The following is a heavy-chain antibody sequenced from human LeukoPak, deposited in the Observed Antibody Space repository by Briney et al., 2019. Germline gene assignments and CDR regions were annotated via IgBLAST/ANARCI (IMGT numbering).Heavy chain of an antibody. CDR2: INHSGST. D-gene: IGHD3-10*01. J-gene: IGHJ4*02. CDR3: ARGRRFGESKHLDY. V-gene: IGHV4-34*01. Sequence: PSETLSLTCAVYGGSFSGYYWSWIRQPPGKGLEWIGEINHSGSTNYNPSLKSRVTISVDTSKNQFSLKLSSVTAADTAVYYCARGRRFGESKHLDYWGQGTLVTASS. CDR1: GGSFSGYY.